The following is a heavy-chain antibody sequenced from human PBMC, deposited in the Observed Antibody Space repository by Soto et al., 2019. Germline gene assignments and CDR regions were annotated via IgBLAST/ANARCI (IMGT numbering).Heavy chain of an antibody. J-gene: IGHJ5*02. CDR3: ATGTNGTTGWYHP. D-gene: IGHD1-1*01. CDR2: INPKTGDT. CDR1: GYTFTDFY. V-gene: IGHV1-2*06. Sequence: QVQLVQSGTEVKKPGASVTVSCKSSGYTFTDFYLHWLRQAPGQGLEWVGRINPKTGDTKSSQKFQGRVTMSRDTSVSTAYIDLTSLTSDDTAMYYCATGTNGTTGWYHPWGQGTRVTVSS.